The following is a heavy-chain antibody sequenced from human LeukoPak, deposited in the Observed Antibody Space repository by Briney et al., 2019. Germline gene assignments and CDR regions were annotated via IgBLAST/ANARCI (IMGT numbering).Heavy chain of an antibody. J-gene: IGHJ4*02. V-gene: IGHV3-48*03. CDR3: ARGRYSRYFDY. CDR1: GFTLSSYE. CDR2: ISSSASTT. Sequence: GGSLRLSCAASGFTLSSYEMNWVRQAPGKGLEWVSYISSSASTTHYADSVMGRFTISRDNAKNSLYLQMNSLRAEDTAVYYCARGRYSRYFDYWGQGTLVAVSS. D-gene: IGHD6-13*01.